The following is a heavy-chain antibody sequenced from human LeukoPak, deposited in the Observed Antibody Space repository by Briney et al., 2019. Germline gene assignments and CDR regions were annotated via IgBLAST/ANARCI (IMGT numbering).Heavy chain of an antibody. Sequence: SVKVSCKASGGTFSSYTISWVRQAPGQGLEWMGRIIPILGIANYAQKFQGRVTITADKSTSTAYMELSSLRSEDTAVYYCARAREIAVVGRYYYYMDVWGKGTTVTVSS. CDR3: ARAREIAVVGRYYYYMDV. CDR1: GGTFSSYT. V-gene: IGHV1-69*02. CDR2: IIPILGIA. J-gene: IGHJ6*03. D-gene: IGHD6-19*01.